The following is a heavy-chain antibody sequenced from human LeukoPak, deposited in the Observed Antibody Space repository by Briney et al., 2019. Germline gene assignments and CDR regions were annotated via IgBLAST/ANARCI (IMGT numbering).Heavy chain of an antibody. CDR3: ARGWNTMIVVVISSYYYGMDV. CDR2: MNPNSGNT. CDR1: GYTFTSYD. V-gene: IGHV1-8*01. D-gene: IGHD3-22*01. J-gene: IGHJ6*02. Sequence: ASVKVSCKASGYTFTSYDINWVRQATGQGLEWMGWMNPNSGNTGYAQKFQGGVTMTRNTSISTAYMELSSLRSEDTAVYYCARGWNTMIVVVISSYYYGMDVWGQGTTVTVSS.